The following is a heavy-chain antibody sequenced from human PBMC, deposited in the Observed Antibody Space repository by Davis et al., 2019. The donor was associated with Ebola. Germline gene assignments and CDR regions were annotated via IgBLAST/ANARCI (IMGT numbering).Heavy chain of an antibody. CDR3: AREVGVVVRFDP. V-gene: IGHV4-38-2*02. Sequence: MPGGSLRLSCTVSGSSISRGYYWGWIRKPPGKGLEWIGSTFHSGSPYYNPSLKSRVTISVDTSKNQFSLKLSSVTAADTAVYYCAREVGVVVRFDPWGQGTLVTVSS. CDR1: GSSISRGYY. J-gene: IGHJ5*02. CDR2: TFHSGSP. D-gene: IGHD3-3*01.